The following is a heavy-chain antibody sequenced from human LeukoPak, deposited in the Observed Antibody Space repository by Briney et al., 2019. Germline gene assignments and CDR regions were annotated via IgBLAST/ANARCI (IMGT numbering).Heavy chain of an antibody. D-gene: IGHD2-21*01. V-gene: IGHV4-4*02. J-gene: IGHJ4*02. CDR2: IYHSGST. Sequence: SGTLSLTCAVSGGSISSSNWWSWVRRPPGKGLEWIGEIYHSGSTNYNPSLKSRVTISVDTSKNQFSLKLSSVTAADTAVYYCARGVVIAPQTFDYWGQGTLVTVSS. CDR1: GGSISSSNW. CDR3: ARGVVIAPQTFDY.